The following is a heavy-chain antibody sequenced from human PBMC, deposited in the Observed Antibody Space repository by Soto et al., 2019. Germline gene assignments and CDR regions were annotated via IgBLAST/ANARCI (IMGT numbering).Heavy chain of an antibody. V-gene: IGHV4-59*01. Sequence: SETLSLTCTVSGGSISSYYWSWIRQPPGKGLEYIGYIYYSGSTNYNPSLKSRVTISVDTSKNQFSLKLSSVTAADTAVYYCARSLYSGSYTNWFDPWGQGTMVTVSS. CDR3: ARSLYSGSYTNWFDP. CDR2: IYYSGST. J-gene: IGHJ5*02. D-gene: IGHD1-26*01. CDR1: GGSISSYY.